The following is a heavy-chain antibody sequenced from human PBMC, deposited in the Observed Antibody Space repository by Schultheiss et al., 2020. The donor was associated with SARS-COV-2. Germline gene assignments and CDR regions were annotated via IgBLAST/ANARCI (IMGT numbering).Heavy chain of an antibody. J-gene: IGHJ1*01. CDR2: MNPNSGNT. Sequence: VSVKVSCKASGGTFSSYAISWVRQAPGQGLEWMGWMNPNSGNTGYAQKFQGRVTMTRNTSISTAYMELSSLRAEDTAVYYCARALGYFQHWGQGTLVTVSS. V-gene: IGHV1-8*02. CDR1: GGTFSSYA. CDR3: ARALGYFQH.